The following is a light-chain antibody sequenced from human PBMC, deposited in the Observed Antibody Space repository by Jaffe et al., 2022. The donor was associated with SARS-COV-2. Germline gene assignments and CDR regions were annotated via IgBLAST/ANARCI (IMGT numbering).Light chain of an antibody. CDR1: QSLSHSNGYNY. J-gene: IGKJ3*01. CDR2: LGS. Sequence: DIVMTQSPLSLPVTPGEPASISCRSSQSLSHSNGYNYLDWYLQKPGQSPQLLIYLGSNRASGVPDRFSGSGSGTDFTLKISRVEAEDVGVYYCMQTLQTGVIFGPGTTVDIK. V-gene: IGKV2-28*01. CDR3: MQTLQTGVI.